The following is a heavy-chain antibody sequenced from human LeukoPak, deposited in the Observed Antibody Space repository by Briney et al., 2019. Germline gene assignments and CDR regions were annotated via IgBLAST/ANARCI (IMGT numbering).Heavy chain of an antibody. D-gene: IGHD3-10*01. CDR1: GGSISSSSYY. CDR2: IYYSGST. J-gene: IGHJ5*02. CDR3: ARHAFYYGSGSDWFDP. V-gene: IGHV4-39*01. Sequence: PETLCLSFTVSGGSISSSSYYWGWIRQPPGKGLEWIGSIYYSGSTYYNPSLKSRVTIAVDTSKNQFSLKLSSVTAADTAVYYCARHAFYYGSGSDWFDPWDQGTRVTVSS.